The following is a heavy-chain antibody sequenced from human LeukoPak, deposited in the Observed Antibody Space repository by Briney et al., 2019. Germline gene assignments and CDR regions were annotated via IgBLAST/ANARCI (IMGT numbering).Heavy chain of an antibody. Sequence: GGSLRLSCAASGFTFSSYSMIWVRQAPGKGLEWVSSISSSSSYIYYAASVKGRFTISRDNAKNSLYLQMNSLRAEDTAVYYCAGTAGTLDYWGQGTLVTVSS. CDR1: GFTFSSYS. J-gene: IGHJ4*02. CDR2: ISSSSSYI. D-gene: IGHD6-13*01. CDR3: AGTAGTLDY. V-gene: IGHV3-21*01.